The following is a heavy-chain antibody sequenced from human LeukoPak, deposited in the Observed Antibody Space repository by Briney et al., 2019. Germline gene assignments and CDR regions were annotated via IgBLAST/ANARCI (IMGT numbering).Heavy chain of an antibody. Sequence: SETLSLTCTVSGGSISSGSYYWSWIRQPAGKGLEWIGRIYTSGSTNYNPSLKSRVTISVDTSKNQVSLKLSSVTAADTAVYYCARAHDYGKVFDYWGQGTLVTVSS. D-gene: IGHD4-17*01. V-gene: IGHV4-61*02. CDR2: IYTSGST. CDR3: ARAHDYGKVFDY. J-gene: IGHJ4*02. CDR1: GGSISSGSYY.